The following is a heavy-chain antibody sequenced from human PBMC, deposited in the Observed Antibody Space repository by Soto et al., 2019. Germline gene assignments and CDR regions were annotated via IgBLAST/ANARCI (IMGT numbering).Heavy chain of an antibody. J-gene: IGHJ5*02. CDR3: AKQAVVVAATPWFDP. Sequence: EVQLLESGGGLVQAGGSLRLSCAASGFTFSTCAMNWVRQAPGKGLEWVSSISGGGGSTYYGDSVKGRFTISRDNSKNTLYLQINSLRADGTAVYYCAKQAVVVAATPWFDPWGQGTLVTVSS. CDR2: ISGGGGST. V-gene: IGHV3-23*01. CDR1: GFTFSTCA. D-gene: IGHD2-15*01.